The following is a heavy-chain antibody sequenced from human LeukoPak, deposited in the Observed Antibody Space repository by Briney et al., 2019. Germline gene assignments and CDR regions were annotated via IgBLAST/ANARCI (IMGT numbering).Heavy chain of an antibody. V-gene: IGHV3-7*01. J-gene: IGHJ4*02. CDR2: IKKDGSEK. CDR1: GLSLSSYW. Sequence: GRSLRLSCAASGLSLSSYWMNWARHAQGTGLGWVADIKKDGSEKKVVDSVKGRFTISRENAKISLYLPQDSLRAEDTAVYYCVRRERREGYYLYPMFDYWGQGAPVTVSS. D-gene: IGHD5-24*01. CDR3: VRRERREGYYLYPMFDY.